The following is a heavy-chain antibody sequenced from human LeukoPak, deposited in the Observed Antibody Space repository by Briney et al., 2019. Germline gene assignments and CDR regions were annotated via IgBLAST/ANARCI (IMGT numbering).Heavy chain of an antibody. D-gene: IGHD6-13*01. CDR3: ASLLHIAAADNEEDY. CDR1: GGSISSYY. CDR2: IYYSGST. Sequence: SETLSLTCTVSGGSISSYYWSWIRQTPGKGLEWMGYIYYSGSTNYNPSLKSRVTISVDTSKNQFSLKLSSVTAADTAVYYCASLLHIAAADNEEDYWGQGTLVTVSS. J-gene: IGHJ4*02. V-gene: IGHV4-59*01.